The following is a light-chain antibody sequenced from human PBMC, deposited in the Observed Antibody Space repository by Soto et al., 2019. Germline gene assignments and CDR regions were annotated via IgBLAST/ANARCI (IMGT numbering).Light chain of an antibody. CDR2: EVS. J-gene: IGLJ2*01. CDR1: SSDVGGYNY. Sequence: QSALTQPASVSGSPGQSITISCTGTSSDVGGYNYVSWYQQHPGKPPKLMIYEVSNRPSGVSNRFSGSKSGNTASLTISGLQAEDEADYYCSSYTISTPYVVFGGGTKLTVL. V-gene: IGLV2-14*01. CDR3: SSYTISTPYVV.